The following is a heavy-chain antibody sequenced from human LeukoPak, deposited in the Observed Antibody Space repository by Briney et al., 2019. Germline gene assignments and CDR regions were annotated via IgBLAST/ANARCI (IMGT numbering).Heavy chain of an antibody. J-gene: IGHJ4*02. CDR2: FDPEDGET. V-gene: IGHV1-24*01. Sequence: GASVKVSCKVSGYTLTELSMHWVRQAPGKGLEWMGGFDPEDGETIYAQKFQGRVTMTEDTSTDTAYMELSSLRSEDTAVYYCATWRLTYCGGDCYSASFDYWGQGTLVTVSS. CDR1: GYTLTELS. D-gene: IGHD2-21*02. CDR3: ATWRLTYCGGDCYSASFDY.